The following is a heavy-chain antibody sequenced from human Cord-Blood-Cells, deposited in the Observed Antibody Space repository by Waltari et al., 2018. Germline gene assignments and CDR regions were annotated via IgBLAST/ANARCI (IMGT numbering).Heavy chain of an antibody. CDR2: INHSGST. D-gene: IGHD3-10*01. J-gene: IGHJ4*02. V-gene: IGHV4-34*01. Sequence: QVQLPQCAAGLLKPSETQSITCAVDGGFFSGYYCSWLRQPPGKGLEWIGEINHSGSTNYNPSLKSRVTISVDTSKNQFSLKLSSVTAADTAVYYCARMVSVRGVIFDYWGQGTLVTVSS. CDR3: ARMVSVRGVIFDY. CDR1: GGFFSGYY.